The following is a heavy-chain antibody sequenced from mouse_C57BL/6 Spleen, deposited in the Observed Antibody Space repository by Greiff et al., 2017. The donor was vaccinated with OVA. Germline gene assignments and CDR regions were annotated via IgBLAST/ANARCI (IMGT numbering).Heavy chain of an antibody. CDR3: ARLDWDRGEDRAMDY. CDR2: IYPRSGNT. CDR1: GYSFTSYG. V-gene: IGHV1-81*01. Sequence: QVHVKQSGAELARPGASVKLSCKASGYSFTSYGISWVKQRTGQGLEWIGEIYPRSGNTYYNEKFKGKATLTADKSSSTAYMELRSLTSEDSAVYFCARLDWDRGEDRAMDYWGQGTSVTVSS. D-gene: IGHD4-1*01. J-gene: IGHJ4*01.